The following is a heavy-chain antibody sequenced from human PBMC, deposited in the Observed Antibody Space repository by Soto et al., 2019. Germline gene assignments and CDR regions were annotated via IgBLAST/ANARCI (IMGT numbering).Heavy chain of an antibody. V-gene: IGHV4-4*02. CDR2: IYHSGST. D-gene: IGHD3-10*01. J-gene: IGHJ4*02. CDR1: SGSISSSNW. CDR3: ARVPVPPMVRDKYYFDY. Sequence: SETLSLTCAVSSGSISSSNWWSWVRQPPGKGLEWIGEIYHSGSTNYNPSLKSRVTISVDKSKNQFSLKLSSVTAADTAVYYCARVPVPPMVRDKYYFDYWGQGTLVTVSS.